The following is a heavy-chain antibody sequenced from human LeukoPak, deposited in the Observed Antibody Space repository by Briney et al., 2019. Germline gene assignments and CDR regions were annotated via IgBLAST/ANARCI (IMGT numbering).Heavy chain of an antibody. CDR1: DGSFSSYY. J-gene: IGHJ3*02. Sequence: SETLSLTCAVYDGSFSSYYWSWIRQPPGKGLEWNGDINHSGTTNYNPSLKSRVTISADTSKTQFSLKLNSVTAADTAVYYCARADFWGAFDIWGQGTMVTVSS. V-gene: IGHV4-34*01. CDR3: ARADFWGAFDI. CDR2: INHSGTT. D-gene: IGHD3-3*01.